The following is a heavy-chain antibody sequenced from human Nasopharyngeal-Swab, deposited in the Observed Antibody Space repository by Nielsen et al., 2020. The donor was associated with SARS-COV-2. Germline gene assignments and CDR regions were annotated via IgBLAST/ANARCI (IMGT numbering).Heavy chain of an antibody. CDR3: VHSTGWRLDY. CDR2: LYWDDDN. J-gene: IGHJ4*02. V-gene: IGHV2-5*02. D-gene: IGHD6-19*01. CDR1: GFSLSTSKVG. Sequence: SGPTLVKPSQTLTLTCTFSGFSLSTSKVGVSWVRQLPGKALEWLALLYWDDDNRYNPSLKNRITITRDTSKNQVALTMTNMDPVDTATYYCVHSTGWRLDYWGQGTLVTVSS.